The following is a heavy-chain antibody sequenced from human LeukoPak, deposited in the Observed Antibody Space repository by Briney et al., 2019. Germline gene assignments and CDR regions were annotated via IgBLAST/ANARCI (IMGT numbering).Heavy chain of an antibody. Sequence: SETLSLTCAVDGASLSGFFWNWIRQSPGKGLEWIGEMNQGGGARFNPSLESRVIIAVDTSKNQFTLTVNSVTDADTAVYYCARGSIVGWFDPWGQGTLVTVSS. CDR2: MNQGGGA. D-gene: IGHD1-26*01. V-gene: IGHV4-34*01. CDR3: ARGSIVGWFDP. J-gene: IGHJ5*02. CDR1: GASLSGFF.